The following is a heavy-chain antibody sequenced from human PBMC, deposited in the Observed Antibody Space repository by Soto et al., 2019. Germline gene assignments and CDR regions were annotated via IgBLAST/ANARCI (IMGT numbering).Heavy chain of an antibody. CDR3: AREVMYSSPTRGYYYMDV. J-gene: IGHJ6*03. CDR1: GFTFSDYY. Sequence: PGGSLRLSCAASGFTFSDYYMSWIRQAPGKGLEWVSYISSSGSTIYYADSVKGRFTISRDNAKNSLYLQMNSLRAEDTAVYYCAREVMYSSPTRGYYYMDVWGKGTTVTVSS. V-gene: IGHV3-11*01. D-gene: IGHD6-13*01. CDR2: ISSSGSTI.